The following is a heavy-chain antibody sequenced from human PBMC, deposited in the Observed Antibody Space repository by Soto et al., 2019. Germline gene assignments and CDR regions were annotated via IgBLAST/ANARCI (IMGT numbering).Heavy chain of an antibody. CDR3: ARVAPLYCSSTSCAENHYYYYGMDV. Sequence: EVQLVESGGGLVQPGGSLRLSCAASGFTFSSYEMNWVRQAPGKGLEWVSYISSSGSTIYYADSVKGRFTISRDNAKNSLYLQMNSLRAEDTAVYYCARVAPLYCSSTSCAENHYYYYGMDVWGQGTTVTVSS. V-gene: IGHV3-48*03. J-gene: IGHJ6*02. CDR1: GFTFSSYE. D-gene: IGHD2-2*01. CDR2: ISSSGSTI.